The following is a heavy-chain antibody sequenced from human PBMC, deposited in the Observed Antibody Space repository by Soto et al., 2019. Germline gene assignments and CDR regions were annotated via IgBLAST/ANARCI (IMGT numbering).Heavy chain of an antibody. V-gene: IGHV4-31*02. CDR3: ARDIGDYIWGSYRHDAFDI. Sequence: TLSLTWTVSGGSISSGGYYWSWIRQDPGKGLEWIGYIYYSGSTYYNPSLKSRVTISVDTSKNQFSLKLSSVTAADTAVYYCARDIGDYIWGSYRHDAFDIWGQGTIVTVSS. CDR1: GGSISSGGYY. CDR2: IYYSGST. J-gene: IGHJ3*02. D-gene: IGHD3-16*02.